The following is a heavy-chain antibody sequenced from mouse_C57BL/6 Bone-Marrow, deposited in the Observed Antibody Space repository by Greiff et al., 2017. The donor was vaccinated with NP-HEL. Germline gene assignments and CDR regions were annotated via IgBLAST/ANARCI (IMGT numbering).Heavy chain of an antibody. V-gene: IGHV1-53*01. CDR1: GYTFTSYW. CDR2: INPSNGAT. J-gene: IGHJ2*01. CDR3: ARDSGYAFDY. D-gene: IGHD3-2*02. Sequence: QVQLQQPGTELVKPGASVKLSCKASGYTFTSYWLYWVKQRPGQGLDWIGNINPSNGATNYNEKFKSKATLTVDTSSSTAYMQLSSLTSEDSAVYYCARDSGYAFDYWGQGTTLTVSS.